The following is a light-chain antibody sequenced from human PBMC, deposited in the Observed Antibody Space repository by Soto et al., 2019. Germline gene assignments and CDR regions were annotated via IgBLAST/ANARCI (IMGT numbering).Light chain of an antibody. J-gene: IGLJ2*01. CDR1: TSDVGGYNY. V-gene: IGLV2-14*03. CDR3: GSYTSSTTPVV. CDR2: DVT. Sequence: QSVLTQPASVSGSPGQSITISCTGTTSDVGGYNYVSWYQQHPGKAPKLMIYDVTNRPSGVSNRFSGSKSGNTASLTISGLQAEDEADYYCGSYTSSTTPVVFAGGTKLTVL.